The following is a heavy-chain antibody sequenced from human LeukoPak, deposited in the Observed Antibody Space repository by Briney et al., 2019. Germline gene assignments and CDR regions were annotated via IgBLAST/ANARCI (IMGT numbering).Heavy chain of an antibody. J-gene: IGHJ6*02. D-gene: IGHD3-22*01. V-gene: IGHV3-30*18. CDR2: ISYDGSNK. CDR3: AKDLEPNVYDSSGYDSGNGMDV. Sequence: GGSLRLSCAASGFTFSSYGMHWVRQAPGKGLEGVAVISYDGSNKYYADSVKGRFTISRDNSKNTLYLQMNSLRAEDTAVYYCAKDLEPNVYDSSGYDSGNGMDVWGQGTTVTVSS. CDR1: GFTFSSYG.